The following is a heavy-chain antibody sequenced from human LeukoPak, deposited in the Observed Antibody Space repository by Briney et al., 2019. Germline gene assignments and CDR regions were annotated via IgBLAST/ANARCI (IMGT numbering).Heavy chain of an antibody. V-gene: IGHV4-38-2*02. CDR2: IYHSGST. J-gene: IGHJ5*02. D-gene: IGHD3-3*01. CDR3: ARGALGFWSGRRMGPWFDP. Sequence: SETLSLTCTVSGYSISSGYYWGWIRQPPGKGLEWIGSIYHSGSTYYNPSLKSRVTISVDTSKNQFSLKLSSVTAADTAVYYCARGALGFWSGRRMGPWFDPWGQGTLVTVSS. CDR1: GYSISSGYY.